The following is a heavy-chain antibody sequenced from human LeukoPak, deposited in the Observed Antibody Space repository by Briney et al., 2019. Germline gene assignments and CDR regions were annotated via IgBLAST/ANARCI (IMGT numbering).Heavy chain of an antibody. CDR1: GFTFSNYW. D-gene: IGHD4-17*01. Sequence: PGGSLRLSCAAAGFTFSNYWMHWVRQAPGKGLVWVAAIKTDGSDMQYADSVEGRFAISRDNAKNTVYLQMNSLRDEDTAVYYCVRDQTVFTILDYWGQGTLVTVSS. J-gene: IGHJ4*02. CDR3: VRDQTVFTILDY. CDR2: IKTDGSDM. V-gene: IGHV3-74*03.